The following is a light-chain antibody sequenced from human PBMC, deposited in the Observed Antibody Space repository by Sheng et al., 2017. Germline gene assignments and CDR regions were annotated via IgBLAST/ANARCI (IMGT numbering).Light chain of an antibody. Sequence: DIQMTQSPSSLSASVGDRVTITCRASQDISHYLAWFQQKPGKLPKLLIYAASTLQSGVPSRFSGSRSGTDFSLTISGLQPEDVAIYYCQKYKGAPWTFGQGTKVEIK. CDR1: QDISHY. J-gene: IGKJ1*01. CDR3: QKYKGAPWT. CDR2: AAS. V-gene: IGKV1-27*01.